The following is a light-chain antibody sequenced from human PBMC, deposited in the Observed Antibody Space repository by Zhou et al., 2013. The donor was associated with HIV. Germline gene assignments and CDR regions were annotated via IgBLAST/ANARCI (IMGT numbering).Light chain of an antibody. CDR1: QSLVHSDGNTY. CDR2: KVS. CDR3: MQGTHWPPT. V-gene: IGKV2-30*02. Sequence: DVVMTQSPLSLPVTLGQPASISCRSSQSLVHSDGNTYLNWFQQRPGQSPRRLIYKVSNRDSGVPDRFSGSGSGTDFTLKISRVEAEDVGVYYCMQGTHWPPTFGQGTERWKSN. J-gene: IGKJ1*01.